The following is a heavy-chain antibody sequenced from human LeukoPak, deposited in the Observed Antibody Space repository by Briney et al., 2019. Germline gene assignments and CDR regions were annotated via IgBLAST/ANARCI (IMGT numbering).Heavy chain of an antibody. CDR3: ASPGDYGGNSAHY. CDR1: GGTFSSYA. CDR2: IIPIFGTA. V-gene: IGHV1-69*13. D-gene: IGHD4-23*01. J-gene: IGHJ4*02. Sequence: SVKVSCKASGGTFSSYAISWVRQAPGQGLEWMGGIIPIFGTANYAQKFQGRVMITADESTSTAYMELSSLRSEDTAVYYCASPGDYGGNSAHYWGQGTLVTVSS.